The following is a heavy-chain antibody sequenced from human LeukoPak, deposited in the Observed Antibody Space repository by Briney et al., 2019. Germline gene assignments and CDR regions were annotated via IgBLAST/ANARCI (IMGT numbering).Heavy chain of an antibody. CDR2: INHSGYT. V-gene: IGHV4-34*01. CDR3: TRMTTGHDY. CDR1: GVSFNDYY. J-gene: IGHJ4*02. D-gene: IGHD4-17*01. Sequence: SETLSLTCAVSGVSFNDYYWSWVRQTPGKGLEWIGEINHSGYTNDSPSLKSRVTLSVDTSRKQFSLNVRSVTVADTGIYYCTRMTTGHDYWGQGTLVTVSS.